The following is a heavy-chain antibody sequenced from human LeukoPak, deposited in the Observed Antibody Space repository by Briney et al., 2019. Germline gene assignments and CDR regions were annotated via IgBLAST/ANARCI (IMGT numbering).Heavy chain of an antibody. V-gene: IGHV4-59*08. D-gene: IGHD5-18*01. Sequence: SETLSLTCTVSGGSISSYYWSWIRQPPGKGLEWIGYIYYSGSTNYNPSLKSRVTISVDTSKNQFSLKLSSVTAADTAVYYCARALVDTAMVEDWGQGTLVTVSS. CDR3: ARALVDTAMVED. J-gene: IGHJ4*02. CDR2: IYYSGST. CDR1: GGSISSYY.